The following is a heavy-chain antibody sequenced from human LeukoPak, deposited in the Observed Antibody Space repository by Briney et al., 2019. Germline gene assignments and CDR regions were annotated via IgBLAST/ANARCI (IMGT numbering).Heavy chain of an antibody. D-gene: IGHD3-22*01. V-gene: IGHV1-2*02. Sequence: ASVKVSCKASGYTFTGYYMHWVRQAPGQGLEWMGWINPNSGGTNYAQKFQGRVTMTRDTSISTAYMELSRLRSDDTAVYYCARDREDSSGYYDYWDQGTLVTVSS. J-gene: IGHJ4*02. CDR3: ARDREDSSGYYDY. CDR1: GYTFTGYY. CDR2: INPNSGGT.